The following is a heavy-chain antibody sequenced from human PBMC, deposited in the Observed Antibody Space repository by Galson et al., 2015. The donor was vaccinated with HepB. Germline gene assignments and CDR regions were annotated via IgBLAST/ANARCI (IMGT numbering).Heavy chain of an antibody. D-gene: IGHD3-10*01. CDR2: ISQDGSKT. CDR3: ADPPSGF. CDR1: GFTFSNYW. V-gene: IGHV3-7*03. Sequence: SLRLSCATSGFTFSNYWMTWVRQAPGKGPEWMASISQDGSKTFYVDSVEGRFTISRDNAKNSLYLQMNSLRVEDRAVYYCADPPSGFWGQGTPVTVSS. J-gene: IGHJ4*02.